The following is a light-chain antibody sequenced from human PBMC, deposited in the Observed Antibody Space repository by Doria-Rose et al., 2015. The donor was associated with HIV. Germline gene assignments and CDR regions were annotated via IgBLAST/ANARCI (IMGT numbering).Light chain of an antibody. V-gene: IGKV3-20*01. Sequence: TQSPGTQSLSPGERATLSCRASQSFSSTYLAWYQQKPGQAPSLLIYDGSTRATGIPDRFSASGSGTDFTLTINRLEPEDFALYYCHQYGTSWTFGQGTKVGI. CDR3: HQYGTSWT. CDR1: QSFSSTY. CDR2: DGS. J-gene: IGKJ1*01.